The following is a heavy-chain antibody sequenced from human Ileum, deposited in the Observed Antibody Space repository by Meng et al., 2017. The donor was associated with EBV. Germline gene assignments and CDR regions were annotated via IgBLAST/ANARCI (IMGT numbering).Heavy chain of an antibody. V-gene: IGHV7-4-1*01. Sequence: QVQLVQSGGEVKKSGASVKVSCKASGYTFINNGFSWVRQAPGQGLEWMGWINTNTGDPTYAQAFTGRFVFSFDTSLNTAYLQICNLKAEDTAVYYCARDLRAVGKDLDYWGQGTLVTVSS. J-gene: IGHJ4*02. CDR3: ARDLRAVGKDLDY. D-gene: IGHD4-23*01. CDR1: GYTFINNG. CDR2: INTNTGDP.